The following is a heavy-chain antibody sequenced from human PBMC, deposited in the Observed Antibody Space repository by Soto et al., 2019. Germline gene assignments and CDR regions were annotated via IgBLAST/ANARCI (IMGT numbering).Heavy chain of an antibody. Sequence: QVQLVQSGAEVKKPGSSVKVSCKASGGTFSSYTISWVRQAPGQGLEWMGRIIPLLGMTNYAQKFQGRVAITADRSASTAYMELTGLSSEETAVYYGATTGTREWVDYWGQGTVVTATS. D-gene: IGHD1-1*01. V-gene: IGHV1-69*02. J-gene: IGHJ4*02. CDR1: GGTFSSYT. CDR3: ATTGTREWVDY. CDR2: IIPLLGMT.